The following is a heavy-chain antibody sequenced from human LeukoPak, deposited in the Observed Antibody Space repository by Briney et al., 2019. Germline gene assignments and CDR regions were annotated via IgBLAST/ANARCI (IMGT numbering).Heavy chain of an antibody. CDR2: ISSSSSYI. J-gene: IGHJ4*02. CDR1: GFTFSSYS. V-gene: IGHV3-21*01. Sequence: TGGSLRLSCAASGFTFSSYSMNWVRQAPGKGLEWVSSISSSSSYIYYADSVKGRFTISRDNAKNSLYLQMNSLRAEDTAVYYCARDAYGGSYFDYWGQGTLVTVSS. CDR3: ARDAYGGSYFDY. D-gene: IGHD1-26*01.